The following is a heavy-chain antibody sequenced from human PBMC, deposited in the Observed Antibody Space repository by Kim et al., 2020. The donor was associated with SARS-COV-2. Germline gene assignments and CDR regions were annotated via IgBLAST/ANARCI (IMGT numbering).Heavy chain of an antibody. CDR3: ARHGAALLDY. CDR2: DT. J-gene: IGHJ4*02. Sequence: DTRYSPSFQGQVTISADKSISTAYLQWSSLKASDTAMYYCARHGAALLDYWGQGTLVTVSS. V-gene: IGHV5-51*01. D-gene: IGHD6-13*01.